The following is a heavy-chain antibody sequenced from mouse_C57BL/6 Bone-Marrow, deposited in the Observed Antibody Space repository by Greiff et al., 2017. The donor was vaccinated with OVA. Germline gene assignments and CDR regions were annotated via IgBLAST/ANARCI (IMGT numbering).Heavy chain of an antibody. CDR3: ARLYDYDWYFDV. V-gene: IGHV5-4*03. CDR2: ISDGGSYT. CDR1: GFTFSSYA. Sequence: EVKLMESGGGLVKPGGSLKLSCAASGFTFSSYAMSWVRQTPEKRLEWVATISDGGSYTYYPDNVKGRFTISRDNAKNNLYLQMSHLKSEDTAMYYCARLYDYDWYFDVWGTGTTVTVSS. D-gene: IGHD2-4*01. J-gene: IGHJ1*03.